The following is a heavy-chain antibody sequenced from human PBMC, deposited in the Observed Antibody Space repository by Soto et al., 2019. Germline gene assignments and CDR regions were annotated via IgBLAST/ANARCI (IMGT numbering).Heavy chain of an antibody. D-gene: IGHD1-26*01. V-gene: IGHV3-23*01. CDR3: ANVLAPKKAPLKWELFDY. CDR1: GFTFSSYA. CDR2: ISGSGGST. Sequence: GGSLRLSCAASGFTFSSYAMSWVRQAPGKGLEWVSAISGSGGSTYYADSVKGRFTISRDNSKNTLYLQMNSLRAEDTAVYYCANVLAPKKAPLKWELFDYWGQGTLVTVSS. J-gene: IGHJ4*02.